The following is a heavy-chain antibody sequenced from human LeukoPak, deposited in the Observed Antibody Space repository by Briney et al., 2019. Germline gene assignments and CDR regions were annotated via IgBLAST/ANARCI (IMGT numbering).Heavy chain of an antibody. D-gene: IGHD6-13*01. Sequence: GGSLRLSCAASGFTFSNYWMRWVRQAPGKGLGWVSRINSDARSTSYADSVKGRFTISRDNAKNTLYLQMNSLRAEDTAVYYCASTYSSSWTFDYWGQGTLVTVSS. J-gene: IGHJ4*02. CDR1: GFTFSNYW. CDR2: INSDARST. V-gene: IGHV3-74*01. CDR3: ASTYSSSWTFDY.